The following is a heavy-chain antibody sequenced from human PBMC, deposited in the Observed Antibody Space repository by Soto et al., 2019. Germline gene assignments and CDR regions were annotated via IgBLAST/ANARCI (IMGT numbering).Heavy chain of an antibody. J-gene: IGHJ4*02. CDR2: VDNSGTYT. CDR1: GLTFSNHA. D-gene: IGHD2-8*01. CDR3: VSWVSAHFDF. V-gene: IGHV3-23*05. Sequence: VGSLRLSCAASGLTFSNHAMTWVRQVPGKGLEWVSTVDNSGTYTHYAGSVEGRFTISRDNSKNTLYLQMNNLRAEDTAFYYCVSWVSAHFDFWGPGTLVTVSS.